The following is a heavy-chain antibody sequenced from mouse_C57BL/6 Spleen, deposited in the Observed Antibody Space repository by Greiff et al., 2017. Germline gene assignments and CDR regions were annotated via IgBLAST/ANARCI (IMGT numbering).Heavy chain of an antibody. CDR3: ARGGYYGSSYWYAMDY. D-gene: IGHD1-1*01. V-gene: IGHV5-17*01. J-gene: IGHJ4*01. CDR1: GFTFSDYG. Sequence: DVKLVESGGGLVKPGGSLKLSCAASGFTFSDYGMHWVRQAPEKGLEWVAYISSGSSTIYYADTVKGRFTISRDNAKNTLFLQMTSLRSEDTAMYYCARGGYYGSSYWYAMDYWGQGTSVTVSS. CDR2: ISSGSSTI.